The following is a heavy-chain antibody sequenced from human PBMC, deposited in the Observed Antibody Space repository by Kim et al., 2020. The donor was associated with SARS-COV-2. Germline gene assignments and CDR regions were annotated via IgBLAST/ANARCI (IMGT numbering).Heavy chain of an antibody. Sequence: TANDAQKFQGRVTITADESTSTAYMELSSLRSEDTAVYYCAREGRGSFDYWGQGTLVTVSS. CDR2: TA. V-gene: IGHV1-69*01. CDR3: AREGRGSFDY. J-gene: IGHJ4*02. D-gene: IGHD3-10*01.